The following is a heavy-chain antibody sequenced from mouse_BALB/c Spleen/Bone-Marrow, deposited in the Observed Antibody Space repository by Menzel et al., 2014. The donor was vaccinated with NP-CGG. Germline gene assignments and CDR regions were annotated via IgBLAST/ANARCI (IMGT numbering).Heavy chain of an antibody. V-gene: IGHV1S81*02. CDR1: GYTFTSYY. D-gene: IGHD3-1*01. J-gene: IGHJ3*01. CDR2: INPSNGGT. Sequence: QVQLQQSGAKLVKPGASVKLSCKASGYTFTSYYMYWVKQRPGQGLEWIGGINPSNGGTNFNEKFKSKATLTVDKSSSTAYMQLSSLTSEDSAVYYCTRGLRAWFAYWGQGTLVTVSA. CDR3: TRGLRAWFAY.